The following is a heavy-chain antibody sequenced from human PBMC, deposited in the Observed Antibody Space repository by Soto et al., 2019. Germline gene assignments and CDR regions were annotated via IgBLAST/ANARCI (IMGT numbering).Heavy chain of an antibody. J-gene: IGHJ4*02. D-gene: IGHD6-13*01. CDR1: GFSLSTSGVG. CDR3: AHRSNTIAAAGTHFDY. Sequence: QITLKESGPTLVKPTQTLTLTCTFSGFSLSTSGVGVGWIRQPPGKALEWLALIYWDDDKRYSPSLKSRLTITKDTAKNQVVLTMTNMDPVDTATYYCAHRSNTIAAAGTHFDYWGQGTLVTVSS. V-gene: IGHV2-5*02. CDR2: IYWDDDK.